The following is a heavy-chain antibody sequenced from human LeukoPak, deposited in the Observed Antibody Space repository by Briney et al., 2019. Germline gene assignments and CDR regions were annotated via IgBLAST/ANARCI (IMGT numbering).Heavy chain of an antibody. D-gene: IGHD4-17*01. J-gene: IGHJ3*02. CDR3: ARDVYGDPTTFPGAFDI. CDR2: MFYTGSG. CDR1: GGSMSNYY. Sequence: KPSETLSLTCTVSGGSMSNYYWNWIRQPPGKGLEWIGYMFYTGSGKYNPSLKSRVTISVDTSKRQISLKLTSVTAADTAVYYCARDVYGDPTTFPGAFDIWGQGTMVTVSS. V-gene: IGHV4-59*12.